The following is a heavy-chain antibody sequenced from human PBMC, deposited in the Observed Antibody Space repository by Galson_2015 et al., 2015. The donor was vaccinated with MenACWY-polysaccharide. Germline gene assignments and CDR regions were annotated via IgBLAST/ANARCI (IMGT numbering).Heavy chain of an antibody. V-gene: IGHV3-74*01. CDR3: ARAPERGDGYVLDY. J-gene: IGHJ4*02. D-gene: IGHD5-24*01. CDR2: INRDGSST. Sequence: SLRLSCAASGFTFSSYRMYWVRQAPGKGLVWVAHINRDGSSTSYADSVKGRFTISRDNAKNMLYLQMNSLRAEDTAVYYCARAPERGDGYVLDYWGQGTLVTVSS. CDR1: GFTFSSYR.